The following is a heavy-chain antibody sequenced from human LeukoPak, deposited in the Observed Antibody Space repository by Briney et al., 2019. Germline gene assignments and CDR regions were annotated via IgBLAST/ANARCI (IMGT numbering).Heavy chain of an antibody. D-gene: IGHD2-2*01. V-gene: IGHV3-49*03. CDR3: TRGDIVVVPADY. J-gene: IGHJ4*02. CDR1: GFTFGDCA. CDR2: IRSKAFGGTT. Sequence: GGSLRLSCTVSGFTFGDCAMSWFRQAPGKGLEWVGFIRSKAFGGTTEYAASVKGRFTISRDDSKSIAYLQMNSLKTEDTAVYYCTRGDIVVVPADYWGQGTLVTVSS.